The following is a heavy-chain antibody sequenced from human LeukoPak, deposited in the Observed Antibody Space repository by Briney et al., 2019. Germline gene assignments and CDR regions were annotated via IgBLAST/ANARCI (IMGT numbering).Heavy chain of an antibody. CDR1: GLTFSSYA. J-gene: IGHJ3*02. CDR3: AKYTDGDYGYAFDI. Sequence: GRSLRLSCAASGLTFSSYAMSWVRQAQGKGLEWVAAISGSGGSTYYADSVKGRFTISRDNSKNKLYLQMNSLRAEDTAVYYCAKYTDGDYGYAFDIWGQATMVTVSS. V-gene: IGHV3-23*01. D-gene: IGHD4-17*01. CDR2: ISGSGGST.